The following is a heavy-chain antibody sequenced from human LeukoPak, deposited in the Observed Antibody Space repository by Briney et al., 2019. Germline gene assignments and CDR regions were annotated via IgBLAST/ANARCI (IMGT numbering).Heavy chain of an antibody. CDR2: ISSSSSYI. CDR1: GFTFSSHS. D-gene: IGHD3-3*01. CDR3: ANLYDFWSGYYFDI. J-gene: IGHJ3*02. V-gene: IGHV3-21*01. Sequence: GGSLRLSCAASGFTFSSHSMNWVRQAPGKGLEWVSSISSSSSYIYYADSVKGRFTISRDNAKNSLYLQMNSLRAEDTAVYYCANLYDFWSGYYFDIWGQGTMVTVSS.